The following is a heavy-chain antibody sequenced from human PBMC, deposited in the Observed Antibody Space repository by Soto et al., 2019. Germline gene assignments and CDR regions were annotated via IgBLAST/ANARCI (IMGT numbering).Heavy chain of an antibody. V-gene: IGHV3-30-3*01. CDR2: ISYDGSNK. Sequence: QVQLVESGGGVVQPGRSLRLSCAASGFTFSSYAMHWVRQAPGKGLEWVAVISYDGSNKYYADSVKGRFTISRDNSKNTLYLQMNSLRAEDTAVYYCARARIQLWSHGMYVWGQGTTVTVSS. D-gene: IGHD5-18*01. CDR1: GFTFSSYA. J-gene: IGHJ6*02. CDR3: ARARIQLWSHGMYV.